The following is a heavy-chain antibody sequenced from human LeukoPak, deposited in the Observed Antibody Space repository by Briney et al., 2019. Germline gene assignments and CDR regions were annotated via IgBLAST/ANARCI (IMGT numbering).Heavy chain of an antibody. CDR3: ARTYGDYAGWFDP. D-gene: IGHD4-17*01. CDR2: IYHSGST. J-gene: IGHJ5*02. Sequence: PSGTLSLTCAVSGGSISSSNWWSWVRQPPGKGLEWIGEIYHSGSTNYNPSLKSRVTISVDKSKNQFSLTLSSVTAADTAVYYCARTYGDYAGWFDPWGQGTLVTVSS. CDR1: GGSISSSNW. V-gene: IGHV4-4*02.